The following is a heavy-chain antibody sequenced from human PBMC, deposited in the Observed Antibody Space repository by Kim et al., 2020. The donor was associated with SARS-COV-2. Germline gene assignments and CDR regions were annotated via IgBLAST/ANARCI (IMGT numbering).Heavy chain of an antibody. CDR2: GTA. D-gene: IGHD5-12*01. V-gene: IGHV1-69*01. CDR3: ARDGLPLDY. Sequence: GTANYAQKFQGRVTITADESTSTAYMELSSLRSEDTAGYYCARDGLPLDYWGQGTLVTVSS. J-gene: IGHJ4*02.